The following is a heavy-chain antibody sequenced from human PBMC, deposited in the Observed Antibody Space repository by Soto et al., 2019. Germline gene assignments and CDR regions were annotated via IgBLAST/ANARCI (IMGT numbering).Heavy chain of an antibody. J-gene: IGHJ4*02. CDR3: ASGLVTTLHY. CDR2: IYYSGST. D-gene: IGHD4-17*01. Sequence: PSETLSLTCTVSGGSISSCGYYWSWICQHPGKGLEWIGYIYYSGSTYYNPSLKSRVTISVDRSKNQFSLKLSSVTAADTAVYYCASGLVTTLHYWGQGTLVTVSS. V-gene: IGHV4-30-4*01. CDR1: GGSISSCGYY.